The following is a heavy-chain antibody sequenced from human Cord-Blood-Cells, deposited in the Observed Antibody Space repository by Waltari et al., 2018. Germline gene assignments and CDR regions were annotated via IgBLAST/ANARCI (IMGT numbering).Heavy chain of an antibody. J-gene: IGHJ4*02. CDR1: GSTFSSYS. Sequence: EVQLVESGGGQVKPGGCLRLSCAASGSTFSSYSMIWVRQAPGMGLVGVLSLSGSSSYISSAECGNGRFNVTSENEKVSMLMQMNSVGAEDTSGYYSAGDWGSDYWGQGTLVTVSS. CDR3: AGDWGSDY. V-gene: IGHV3-21*01. D-gene: IGHD7-27*01. CDR2: LSGSSSYI.